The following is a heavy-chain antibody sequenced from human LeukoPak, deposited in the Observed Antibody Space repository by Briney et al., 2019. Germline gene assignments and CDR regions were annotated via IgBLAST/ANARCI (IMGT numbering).Heavy chain of an antibody. CDR2: IWYDGSEK. Sequence: PGKSLRLSCAASGFTFSSFGMHWVRQAPGKGLEWVAVIWYDGSEKFCADSVKGRFTISRDNSKNTLYLQMNSLRVEDTAAYYCARGGNAFDIWGQGTVVTVSS. CDR3: ARGGNAFDI. CDR1: GFTFSSFG. J-gene: IGHJ3*02. V-gene: IGHV3-33*01.